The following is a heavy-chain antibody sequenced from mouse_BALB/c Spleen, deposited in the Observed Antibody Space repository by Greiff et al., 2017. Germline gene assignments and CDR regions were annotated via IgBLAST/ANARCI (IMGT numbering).Heavy chain of an antibody. D-gene: IGHD2-14*01. V-gene: IGHV6-6*02. CDR3: TRREVRNYYAMDY. J-gene: IGHJ4*01. Sequence: EVKLEESGGGLVQPGGSMKLSCVASGFTFSNYWMNWVRQSPEKGLEWVAEIRLKSNNYATHYAESVKGRFTISRDDSKSSVYLQMNNLRAEDTGIYYCTRREVRNYYAMDYWGQGTSVTVSS. CDR2: IRLKSNNYAT. CDR1: GFTFSNYW.